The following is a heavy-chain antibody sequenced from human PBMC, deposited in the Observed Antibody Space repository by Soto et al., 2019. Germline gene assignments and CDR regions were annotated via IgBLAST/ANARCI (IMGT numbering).Heavy chain of an antibody. CDR2: ISSSSSTI. CDR1: GFTFSSYS. Sequence: EVQLVESGGGLVQPGGSLRLSCAASGFTFSSYSMSWVRQAPGKGLEWVSYISSSSSTIYYADSVKGRFTISRDNAKNSLYLQMNNLRAEDTAVYYCARHPERIAEIGWFDPWGQGTLVTVSS. V-gene: IGHV3-48*01. D-gene: IGHD6-13*01. CDR3: ARHPERIAEIGWFDP. J-gene: IGHJ5*02.